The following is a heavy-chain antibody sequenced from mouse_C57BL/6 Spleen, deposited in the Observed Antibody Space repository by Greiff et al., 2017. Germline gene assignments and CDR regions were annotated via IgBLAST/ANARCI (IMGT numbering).Heavy chain of an antibody. Sequence: QVQLQQSGAELVKPGASVKISCKASGYAFSSYWMHWVKQRPGKGLEWIGQIYPGDGDTNYNRKFKGKATLTADKSSSTAYMQLSSLTSEDSAVYFCARLRDPYAMDYWGQGASVTVSS. CDR2: IYPGDGDT. CDR1: GYAFSSYW. D-gene: IGHD3-3*01. J-gene: IGHJ4*01. CDR3: ARLRDPYAMDY. V-gene: IGHV1-80*01.